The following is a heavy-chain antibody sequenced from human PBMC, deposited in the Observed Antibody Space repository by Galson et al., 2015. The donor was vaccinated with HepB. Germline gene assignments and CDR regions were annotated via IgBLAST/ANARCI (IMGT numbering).Heavy chain of an antibody. CDR3: ARGRVAAPVTFTLRRTYHFDY. V-gene: IGHV6-1*01. D-gene: IGHD6-13*01. Sequence: CAISGDSVSSNSAAWNWIRQSPSRGLAWLGRTYYRSKWYNDYAVSVKSRITINPDTSKNQFSLQLNSVTPEDTAVYFCARGRVAAPVTFTLRRTYHFDYWGQGTLVTVSS. CDR2: TYYRSKWYN. J-gene: IGHJ4*02. CDR1: GDSVSSNSAA.